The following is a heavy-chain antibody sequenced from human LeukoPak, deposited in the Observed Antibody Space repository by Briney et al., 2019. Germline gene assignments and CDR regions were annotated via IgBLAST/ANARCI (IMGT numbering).Heavy chain of an antibody. CDR2: TKQDGSEK. D-gene: IGHD6-19*01. CDR3: ARSSGPGQWLILYYFDY. Sequence: GGSLRLSCAASGFTFSSYWMSWVRQAPGKGLEWVANTKQDGSEKYYVDSVKGRFTISRDNAKNSLYLQMNSLRAEDTALYHCARSSGPGQWLILYYFDYWGQGTLVTVSS. V-gene: IGHV3-7*03. J-gene: IGHJ4*02. CDR1: GFTFSSYW.